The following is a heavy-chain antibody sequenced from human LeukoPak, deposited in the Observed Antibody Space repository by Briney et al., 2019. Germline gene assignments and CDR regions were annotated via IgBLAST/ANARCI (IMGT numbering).Heavy chain of an antibody. Sequence: SVKVSCKASGGTFSSYVISWVRQAPGQGLEWMGRIIPILGMANYAQKFQGRVTITADKTTSRAYMVMRSLRSEDTTVYYCARIIAAAGSLGWFDPWGQGTLVTVSS. CDR3: ARIIAAAGSLGWFDP. J-gene: IGHJ5*02. D-gene: IGHD6-13*01. V-gene: IGHV1-69*04. CDR1: GGTFSSYV. CDR2: IIPILGMA.